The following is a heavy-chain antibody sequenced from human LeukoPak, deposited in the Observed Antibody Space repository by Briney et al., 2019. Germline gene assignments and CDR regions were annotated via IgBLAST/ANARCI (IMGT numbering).Heavy chain of an antibody. Sequence: SETLSLTCTVSGGSISSSSYYWGWIRQPPGKGLEWIGSIYYSGSTYYNPSLKSRVTISVDTSKNQFSLKLSSVTAADTAVYYCARQGVTMTYWGQGTLVTVSS. CDR1: GGSISSSSYY. CDR3: ARQGVTMTY. CDR2: IYYSGST. J-gene: IGHJ4*02. V-gene: IGHV4-39*01. D-gene: IGHD3-22*01.